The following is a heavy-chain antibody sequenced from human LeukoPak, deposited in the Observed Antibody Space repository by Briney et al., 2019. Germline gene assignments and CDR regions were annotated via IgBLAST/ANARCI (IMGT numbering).Heavy chain of an antibody. CDR1: GLTFSNFK. Sequence: GGSLGLPCAVSGLTFSNFKMNWVRQAPGKGLEWVSYISDSGRTTFYADSVKGRFTISRDNAKNSLYLQMSSLRVEDTAVYYCAKEGYGSEYYYYYGLDVWGQGTTVTVSS. D-gene: IGHD3-10*01. V-gene: IGHV3-48*03. CDR2: ISDSGRTT. J-gene: IGHJ6*02. CDR3: AKEGYGSEYYYYYGLDV.